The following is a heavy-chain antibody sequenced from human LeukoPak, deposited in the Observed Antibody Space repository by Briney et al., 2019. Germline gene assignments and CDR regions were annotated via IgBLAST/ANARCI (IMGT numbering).Heavy chain of an antibody. Sequence: GGSLRLSCAASGFTFGPYAMKWVRLAPGKGLQWVADISWDSSTIHYSDSVRGRFTISRDNAKNSLYLQMNSLRVEDTAVYYCARDADGNTDHWGQGTLVTVSS. CDR3: ARDADGNTDH. CDR1: GFTFGPYA. J-gene: IGHJ4*02. CDR2: ISWDSSTI. V-gene: IGHV3-48*04.